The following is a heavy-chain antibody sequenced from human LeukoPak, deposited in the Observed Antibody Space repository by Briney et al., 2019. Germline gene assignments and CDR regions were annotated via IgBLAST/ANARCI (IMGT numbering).Heavy chain of an antibody. CDR2: INHSGST. D-gene: IGHD3-22*01. Sequence: KPSETLSLTCAVYGGSFSGYYWSWIRQPPGKGLEWIGEINHSGSTNYNPSLKSRVTISVDTSKNQFSLKLSSATAADTAVYYCARAVPTWNYYDSSGYYDYWGQGTLVTVSS. J-gene: IGHJ4*02. CDR3: ARAVPTWNYYDSSGYYDY. V-gene: IGHV4-34*01. CDR1: GGSFSGYY.